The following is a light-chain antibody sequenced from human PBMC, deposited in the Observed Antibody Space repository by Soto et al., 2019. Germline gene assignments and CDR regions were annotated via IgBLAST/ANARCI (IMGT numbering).Light chain of an antibody. CDR3: QQYKWPLT. CDR1: QSVSSN. V-gene: IGKV3-15*01. Sequence: EIVMTQTPATRSVSPGERATLSCRASQSVSSNLAWYQHKPGQAASLLIHGASTRATGIPARFSGSGSGTEFTLTISSLQSEDFAVYYCQQYKWPLTFGGGTKVEIK. J-gene: IGKJ4*01. CDR2: GAS.